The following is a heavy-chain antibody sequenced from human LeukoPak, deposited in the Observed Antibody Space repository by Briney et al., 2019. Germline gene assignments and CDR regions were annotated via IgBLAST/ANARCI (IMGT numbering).Heavy chain of an antibody. V-gene: IGHV1-8*01. Sequence: ASLKVSCMASGFTFTSYGVNWMRQASGPRPKSLGRMHPNNSNKGYAQKFQGRITMSNGSSKTTTYMVLSSLISDDTTIYYCAGRGIFYPDSGTYLTMEFWGEGNLVTVSP. CDR3: AGRGIFYPDSGTYLTMEF. CDR1: GFTFTSYG. CDR2: MHPNNSNK. J-gene: IGHJ4*02. D-gene: IGHD3-10*01.